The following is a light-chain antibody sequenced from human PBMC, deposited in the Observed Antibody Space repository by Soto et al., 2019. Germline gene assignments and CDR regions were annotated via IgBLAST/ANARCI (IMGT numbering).Light chain of an antibody. CDR3: QQYGASPWT. Sequence: ENVLTQSPGTLSLSPGERATLSCRASQSVSRNFLAWYQQKPGQAPRLLIYGASSRATGIPDRFSGSGSGADFTLTISRLEPDDYAVYCCQQYGASPWTFGQGTKVDI. CDR2: GAS. J-gene: IGKJ1*01. V-gene: IGKV3-20*01. CDR1: QSVSRNF.